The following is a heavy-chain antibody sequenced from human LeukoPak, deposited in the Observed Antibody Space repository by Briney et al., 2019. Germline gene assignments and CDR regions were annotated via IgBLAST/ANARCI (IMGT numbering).Heavy chain of an antibody. J-gene: IGHJ4*02. D-gene: IGHD1-1*01. Sequence: GGSLRLSCAASGFTFNSYWMSWVRQAPGKGLEWVANINQDGSEKYYVASMKGRFTISRDNAKNSLCLQVNSLRDEDTAVYYCARAPAFGTVDYWGQGTLVTVSS. CDR3: ARAPAFGTVDY. CDR1: GFTFNSYW. CDR2: INQDGSEK. V-gene: IGHV3-7*01.